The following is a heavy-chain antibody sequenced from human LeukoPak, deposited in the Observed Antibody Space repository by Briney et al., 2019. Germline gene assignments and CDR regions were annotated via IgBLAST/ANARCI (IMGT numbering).Heavy chain of an antibody. CDR1: SDSISSGSYY. V-gene: IGHV4-61*02. CDR2: IDTGGRT. CDR3: ARGVSQGRGMWFDP. D-gene: IGHD3-10*01. J-gene: IGHJ5*02. Sequence: PSQTLSLSCIVSSDSISSGSYYGSWIRLPAGKDLEWIGRIDTGGRTDYNPPLRSRVTTPVHTSKNHFHRQLTSGTAADTAVYYCARGVSQGRGMWFDPWGQGTLVTVSS.